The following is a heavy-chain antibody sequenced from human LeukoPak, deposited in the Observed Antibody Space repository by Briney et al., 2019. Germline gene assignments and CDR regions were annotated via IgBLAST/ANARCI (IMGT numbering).Heavy chain of an antibody. CDR3: ARSPTVGGVYYFDY. V-gene: IGHV1-69*04. CDR1: GGTFSSYA. J-gene: IGHJ4*02. D-gene: IGHD4-23*01. CDR2: IIPILGIA. Sequence: SVKVSCKASGGTFSSYAISWVRQAPGRGLEWMGRIIPILGIANYAQKFQGRVTITADKSTSTAYMELSSLRSEDTAVYYCARSPTVGGVYYFDYWGQGTLVTVSS.